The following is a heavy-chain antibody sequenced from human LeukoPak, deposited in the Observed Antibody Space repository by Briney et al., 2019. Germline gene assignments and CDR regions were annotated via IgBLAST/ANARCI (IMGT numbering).Heavy chain of an antibody. Sequence: SXXVSCKASGYTFTSYGISWVRQAPGQGLEWMGWISDYNGNTNYAQKLQGRVTMTTDTSTSTAYMELRSLSSDDTAAYYCARDPEYCSSTSCYPWFDPWGQGTLVTVSS. J-gene: IGHJ5*02. V-gene: IGHV1-18*01. CDR1: GYTFTSYG. D-gene: IGHD2-2*01. CDR2: ISDYNGNT. CDR3: ARDPEYCSSTSCYPWFDP.